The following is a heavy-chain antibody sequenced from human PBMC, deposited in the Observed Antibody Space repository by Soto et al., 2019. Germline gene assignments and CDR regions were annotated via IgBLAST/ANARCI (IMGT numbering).Heavy chain of an antibody. CDR3: ARDPSHVLMVNAPNLYGMDV. CDR1: GYTFTTYD. V-gene: IGHV1-18*01. J-gene: IGHJ6*02. D-gene: IGHD2-8*01. Sequence: QVQLVQSGAEVKKPGASVKVSCKASGYTFTTYDISWVRQAPGQELEWMGRISTYNGNTNYPQRLQGRLTMTTDTSTTTAYMELRSLGSDDTAVYYCARDPSHVLMVNAPNLYGMDVWGQGTTVIVSS. CDR2: ISTYNGNT.